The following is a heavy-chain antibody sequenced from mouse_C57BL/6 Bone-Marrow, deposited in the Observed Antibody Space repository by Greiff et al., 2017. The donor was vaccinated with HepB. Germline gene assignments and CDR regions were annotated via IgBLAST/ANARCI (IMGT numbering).Heavy chain of an antibody. J-gene: IGHJ2*01. CDR3: ARHSSVFYYFDY. Sequence: QVQLQQPGAELVKPGASVKMSCKASGYTFTSYWITWVKQRPGQGLEWIGDIYPGSGSTNYNEKFKSKATLTVDTSTSTAYMQLSSLTSEDSAVYYGARHSSVFYYFDYWGQGTTLTVSS. D-gene: IGHD3-2*02. CDR1: GYTFTSYW. V-gene: IGHV1-55*01. CDR2: IYPGSGST.